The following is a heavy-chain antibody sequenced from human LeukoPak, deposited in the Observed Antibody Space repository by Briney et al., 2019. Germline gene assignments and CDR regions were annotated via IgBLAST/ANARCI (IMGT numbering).Heavy chain of an antibody. CDR1: GYTFTSYY. Sequence: ASVKVSCKASGYTFTSYYMHWVRQAPGQGLEWMGVINPSGDGTSYPQKFQGRVTMTRNVSTSTVYMDLSSLRPDDTAVYYCAKTCCSETSKFDYWGQGSLVTVSS. J-gene: IGHJ4*02. V-gene: IGHV1-46*01. CDR2: INPSGDGT. CDR3: AKTCCSETSKFDY. D-gene: IGHD2-15*01.